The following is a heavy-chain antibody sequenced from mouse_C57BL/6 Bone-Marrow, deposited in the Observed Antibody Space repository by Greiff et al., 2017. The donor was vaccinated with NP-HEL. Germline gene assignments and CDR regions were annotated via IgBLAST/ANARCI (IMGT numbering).Heavy chain of an antibody. CDR2: INPNNGGT. J-gene: IGHJ1*03. CDR1: GYTFTDYN. CDR3: ARKGDYGSSYWYFDV. Sequence: EVKLQQSGPELVKPGASVKIPCKASGYTFTDYNMDWVKQSHGKSLEWIGDINPNNGGTIYNQKFKGKATLTVDKSSSTAYMELRSLTSEDTAVYYCARKGDYGSSYWYFDVWGTGTTVTVSS. V-gene: IGHV1-18*01. D-gene: IGHD1-1*01.